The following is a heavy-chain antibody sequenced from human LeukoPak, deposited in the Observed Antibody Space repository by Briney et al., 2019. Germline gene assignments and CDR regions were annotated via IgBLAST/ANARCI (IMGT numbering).Heavy chain of an antibody. V-gene: IGHV3-30-3*01. J-gene: IGHJ6*03. CDR2: ISYDGSNK. CDR3: ARGHIVVGYYYYMDV. CDR1: GFTFSSYA. D-gene: IGHD2-15*01. Sequence: GGSLRLSCAASGFTFSSYAMHWVRQAPGKGLEWVAVISYDGSNKYYADSVKGRFTISRDNSKNTLYLQMNSLRAEDTAVYYCARGHIVVGYYYYMDVWGKGTTVTVSS.